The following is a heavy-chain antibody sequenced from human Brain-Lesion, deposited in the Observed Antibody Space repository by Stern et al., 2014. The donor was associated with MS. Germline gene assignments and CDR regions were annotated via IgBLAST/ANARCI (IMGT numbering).Heavy chain of an antibody. CDR1: GGSISSGSYY. CDR2: IYASGST. Sequence: VQLVQSGPGLVKPSQTLSLTCSVSGGSISSGSYYWNWIRQPAGKGLEWIGRIYASGSTNYSPSLKGRVFISGDPSKNQFSLKLSSVTAADAAMYYCVRETGGYTYGDTDFFDFWGQGTLVTVSS. V-gene: IGHV4-61*02. CDR3: VRETGGYTYGDTDFFDF. J-gene: IGHJ4*02. D-gene: IGHD5-18*01.